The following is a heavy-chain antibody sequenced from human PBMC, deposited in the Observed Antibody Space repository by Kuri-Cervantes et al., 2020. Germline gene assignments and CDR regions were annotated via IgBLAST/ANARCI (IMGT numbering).Heavy chain of an antibody. CDR1: GGSFSGYY. J-gene: IGHJ4*02. CDR2: ISYSGST. Sequence: GSLRLSCAVYGGSFSGYYWSWIRQPPGKGLEWIGYISYSGSTTYNPSLKSRVTISVDTSKNQFSLKLSSVTAADTAVYYCARELGGSGDYEFDSWGQGTLVTVSS. CDR3: ARELGGSGDYEFDS. D-gene: IGHD2-21*02. V-gene: IGHV4-59*01.